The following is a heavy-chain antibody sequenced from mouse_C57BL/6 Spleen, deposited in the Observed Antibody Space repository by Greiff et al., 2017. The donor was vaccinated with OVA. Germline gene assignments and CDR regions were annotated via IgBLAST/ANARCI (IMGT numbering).Heavy chain of an antibody. J-gene: IGHJ4*01. D-gene: IGHD1-1*01. V-gene: IGHV14-1*01. Sequence: VQLQQSGAELVRPGASVKLSCTASGFNIKDYYMHWVKQRPEQGLEWIGRIDPEDGDTEYAPKFQGKATMTADTSSNTAYLQLSSLTSEDTAVYYCTTGVVATYYAMDYWGQGTSVTVSS. CDR3: TTGVVATYYAMDY. CDR1: GFNIKDYY. CDR2: IDPEDGDT.